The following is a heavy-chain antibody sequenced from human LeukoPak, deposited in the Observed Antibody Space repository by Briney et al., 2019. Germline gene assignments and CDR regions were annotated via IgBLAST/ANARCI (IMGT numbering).Heavy chain of an antibody. CDR3: AKDAIYGSGSHQYFQH. D-gene: IGHD3-10*01. CDR1: GFTFSSYA. CDR2: ISGSGGST. Sequence: QPGGSLRLSCAASGFTFSSYAMSWVRQAPGKGLEWVSAISGSGGSTYYADSVKGRFTIPRDNSKNTLYLQMNSLRAEDTAVYYCAKDAIYGSGSHQYFQHWGQGTLVTVSS. V-gene: IGHV3-23*01. J-gene: IGHJ1*01.